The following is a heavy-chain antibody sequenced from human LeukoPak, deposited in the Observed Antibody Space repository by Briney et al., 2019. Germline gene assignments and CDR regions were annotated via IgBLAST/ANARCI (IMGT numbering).Heavy chain of an antibody. Sequence: GGSLRLSCAASGFTFSGYPIHWVRQAPGKGLEWVAVISYDGSNKYYADSVKGRFTISRDNSKNTLYLQMNSLRAEDTAVYYCARAVAWGQGTLVTVSS. CDR1: GFTFSGYP. V-gene: IGHV3-30-3*01. CDR3: ARAVA. CDR2: ISYDGSNK. J-gene: IGHJ5*02.